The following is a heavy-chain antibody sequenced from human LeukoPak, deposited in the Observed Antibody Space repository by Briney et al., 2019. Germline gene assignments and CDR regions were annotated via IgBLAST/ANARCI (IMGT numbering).Heavy chain of an antibody. CDR3: ARRYYDFWSGYSNINY. Sequence: KASQTLSLTCTVSGGSITSGDHHWSWIRQYPGKGLEWIGEINHSGSTNYNPSLKSRVTISVDTSKNQFSLKLSSVTAADTAVYYCARRYYDFWSGYSNINYWGQGTLVTVSS. D-gene: IGHD3-3*01. V-gene: IGHV4-30-4*01. J-gene: IGHJ4*02. CDR1: GGSITSGDHH. CDR2: INHSGST.